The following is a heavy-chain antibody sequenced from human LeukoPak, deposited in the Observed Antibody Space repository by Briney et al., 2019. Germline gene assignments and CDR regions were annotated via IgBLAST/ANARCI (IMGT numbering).Heavy chain of an antibody. V-gene: IGHV4-59*01. CDR2: IYYSGST. D-gene: IGHD1-26*01. J-gene: IGHJ4*02. Sequence: SETLSLTCTVSGGSISSYYWSWIRQPPGKGLEWIGYIYYSGSTNYNPSLKSRVTISVDTSKIRFALELTSVPAADTAVYFCARGPRPYSGSYYAPGYFDYWGQGALVTVSS. CDR3: ARGPRPYSGSYYAPGYFDY. CDR1: GGSISSYY.